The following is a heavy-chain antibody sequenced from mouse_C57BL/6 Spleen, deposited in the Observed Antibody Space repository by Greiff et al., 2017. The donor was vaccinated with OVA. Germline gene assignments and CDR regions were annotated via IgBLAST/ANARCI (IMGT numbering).Heavy chain of an antibody. Sequence: QVQLKESGPGLVQPSQSLSITCTVSGFSLTSYGVHWVRQSPGKGLEWLGVIWRGGSTDYNAAFMSRLSITKDNSKSQVFFKMNSLQADDTAIYYCAKNGRNGSSYWYFDVWGTGTTVTVSS. V-gene: IGHV2-5*01. CDR1: GFSLTSYG. J-gene: IGHJ1*03. D-gene: IGHD1-1*01. CDR2: IWRGGST. CDR3: AKNGRNGSSYWYFDV.